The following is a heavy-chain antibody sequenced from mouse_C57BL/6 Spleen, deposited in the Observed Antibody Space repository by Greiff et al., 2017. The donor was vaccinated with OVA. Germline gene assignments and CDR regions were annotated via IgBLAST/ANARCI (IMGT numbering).Heavy chain of an antibody. J-gene: IGHJ2*01. Sequence: EVQLQQSGPELVKPGASVKMSCKASGYTFTDYNMHWVKQSHGKSLEWIGYINPNNGGTSYNQKFKGKATLTVNKSTSTAYMELRSLTSEDSAVYYCARTYGSSHGGYWGQGTTLTVSS. CDR1: GYTFTDYN. D-gene: IGHD1-1*01. V-gene: IGHV1-22*01. CDR2: INPNNGGT. CDR3: ARTYGSSHGGY.